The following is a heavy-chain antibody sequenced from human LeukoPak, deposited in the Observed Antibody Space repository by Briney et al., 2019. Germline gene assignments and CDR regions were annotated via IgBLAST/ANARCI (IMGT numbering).Heavy chain of an antibody. CDR2: ISSSGSTI. CDR1: GFTFSSYE. Sequence: GGSLRLSCAASGFTFSSYEMNWVRQAPGKGLEWVSYISSSGSTIYYADSVKGRFTISRDNAKNSLYLQMNSLRAEDTAVYYCARDGGDYVWGSYRSPQMDYWGQGTLVTVSS. CDR3: ARDGGDYVWGSYRSPQMDY. J-gene: IGHJ4*02. D-gene: IGHD3-16*02. V-gene: IGHV3-48*03.